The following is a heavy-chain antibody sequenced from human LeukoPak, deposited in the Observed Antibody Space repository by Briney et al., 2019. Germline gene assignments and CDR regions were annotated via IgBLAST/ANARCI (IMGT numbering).Heavy chain of an antibody. CDR1: GITFSNAW. J-gene: IGHJ6*03. V-gene: IGHV3-53*01. CDR2: IYSGGST. CDR3: ARAPTLNYYYYYMDV. Sequence: GGSLRLSCAASGITFSNAWMTWVRQAPGKGLEWVSVIYSGGSTYYADSVKGRFTISRDNSKNTLYLQMNSLRAEDTAVYYCARAPTLNYYYYYMDVWGKGTTVTVSS.